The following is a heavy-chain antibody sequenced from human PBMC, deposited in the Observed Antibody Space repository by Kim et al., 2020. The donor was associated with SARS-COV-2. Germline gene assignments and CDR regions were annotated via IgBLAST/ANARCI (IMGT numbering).Heavy chain of an antibody. Sequence: SETLSLTCTVSGGSISSSSYYWGWIRQPPGKGLEWIGSIYYSGSTYYNPSLKSRVTISVDTSKNQFSLKLSSVTAADTAVYYCASGCSSTSCYDGMDVWGQGTTVTVSS. CDR1: GGSISSSSYY. CDR2: IYYSGST. V-gene: IGHV4-39*01. D-gene: IGHD2-2*01. CDR3: ASGCSSTSCYDGMDV. J-gene: IGHJ6*02.